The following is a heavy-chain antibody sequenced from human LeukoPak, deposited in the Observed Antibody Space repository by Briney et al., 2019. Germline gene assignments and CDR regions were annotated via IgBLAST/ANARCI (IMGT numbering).Heavy chain of an antibody. V-gene: IGHV3-23*01. CDR3: AKDLGWELPAEAY. D-gene: IGHD1-26*01. CDR2: IYGSGVSI. CDR1: GFTSKNYV. Sequence: GGSLRLSCVASGFTSKNYVMNWVRQAPGKGLKWLATIYGSGVSISYADSVKGRFTISRDNSNNTLYLQMNSLRAEDTAMYYCAKDLGWELPAEAYWGQGILVTVSS. J-gene: IGHJ4*02.